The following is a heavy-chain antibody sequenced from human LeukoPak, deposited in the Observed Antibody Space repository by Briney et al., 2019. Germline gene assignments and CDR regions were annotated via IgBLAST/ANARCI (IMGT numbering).Heavy chain of an antibody. Sequence: PSETLSLTCTVSGGSISSYYWSWIRQPPGKGLEWIGYIYYSGSTNYNPSLKSRVTISVDTSKNQFSLKLSSVTAADTAVYYCARVGIVVVVAARNLDAFDIWGQGTMVTVSS. D-gene: IGHD2-15*01. CDR1: GGSISSYY. V-gene: IGHV4-59*01. CDR2: IYYSGST. CDR3: ARVGIVVVVAARNLDAFDI. J-gene: IGHJ3*02.